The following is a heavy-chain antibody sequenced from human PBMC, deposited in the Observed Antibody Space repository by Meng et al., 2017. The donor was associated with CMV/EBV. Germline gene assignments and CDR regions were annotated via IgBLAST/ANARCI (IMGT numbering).Heavy chain of an antibody. Sequence: GESLKISCAASGFTFSSYWMSWVRQAPGKGLEWVANIKQDGSEKYYVDSVKGRFTISRDNAKNSLYLQMNSLRAEDTAVYYRARDPGRIAARPWYWGQGTLVTVSS. CDR1: GFTFSSYW. CDR2: IKQDGSEK. D-gene: IGHD6-6*01. J-gene: IGHJ4*02. CDR3: ARDPGRIAARPWY. V-gene: IGHV3-7*01.